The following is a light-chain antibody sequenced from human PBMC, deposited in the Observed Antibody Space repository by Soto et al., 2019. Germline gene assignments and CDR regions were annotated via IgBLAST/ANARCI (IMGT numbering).Light chain of an antibody. V-gene: IGKV1-9*01. CDR1: QGISSY. J-gene: IGKJ1*01. CDR3: QQLNSYLWT. CDR2: AAS. Sequence: DIQLTQSPSFLSASVGDRVTITCRASQGISSYLAWYQQKPGKAPKLLIYAASTLQSGVTSRFSGSGSGTEFTLTISSLQPEDFATYYCQQLNSYLWTFGQGTKVDIK.